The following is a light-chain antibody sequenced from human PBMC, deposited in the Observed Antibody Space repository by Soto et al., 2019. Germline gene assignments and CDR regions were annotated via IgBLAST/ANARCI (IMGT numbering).Light chain of an antibody. CDR1: QSISSW. CDR3: QQYNSYSWT. CDR2: KAS. Sequence: DIQMPQSPSTLSASVGERITITCRASQSISSWLAWYQQKPGKAPKLLIHKASSFESGVPSRFSGSGSGTELTLTISSLQPDDFATYYCQQYNSYSWTFGPGTKVDIK. V-gene: IGKV1-5*03. J-gene: IGKJ3*01.